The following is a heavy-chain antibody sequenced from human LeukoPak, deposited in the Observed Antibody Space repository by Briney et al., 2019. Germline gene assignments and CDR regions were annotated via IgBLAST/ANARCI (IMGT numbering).Heavy chain of an antibody. CDR3: ARVHCSGGGCYRCVINWFDP. J-gene: IGHJ5*02. V-gene: IGHV4-61*01. CDR2: IYYSGST. D-gene: IGHD2-15*01. CDR1: GGSVISTTYY. Sequence: KPSETLSLTCTVSGGSVISTTYYWSWIRQPPGKGLEWIGYIYYSGSTNYNSSLKSRVTISVDTSKNQFSLKLSSVTAADTAVYYCARVHCSGGGCYRCVINWFDPWGQGTLVTVSS.